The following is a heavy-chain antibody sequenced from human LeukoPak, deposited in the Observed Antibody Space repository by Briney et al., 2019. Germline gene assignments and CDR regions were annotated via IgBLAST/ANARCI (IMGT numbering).Heavy chain of an antibody. CDR3: AREAQWLVTDY. CDR2: ISRSGGST. D-gene: IGHD6-19*01. V-gene: IGHV3-23*01. Sequence: GGSLRLSCAASGFTFSAYDMSWVRQAPGKGLEWVSGISRSGGSTNYADSVKGRFTISRDNSKNTLYLQMNSLRAEDTAVYYCAREAQWLVTDYWGQGTLVTVSS. CDR1: GFTFSAYD. J-gene: IGHJ4*02.